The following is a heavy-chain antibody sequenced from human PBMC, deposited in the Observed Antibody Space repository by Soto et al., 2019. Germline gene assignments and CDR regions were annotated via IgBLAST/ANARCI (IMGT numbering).Heavy chain of an antibody. CDR1: GGSFSGYY. D-gene: IGHD2-2*02. J-gene: IGHJ6*02. V-gene: IGHV4-34*01. Sequence: SETLSLTCAVYGGSFSGYYWSWIRQPPGKGLEWIGEINHSGSTNYNPSLKSRVTISVDTSKDQFSLKLSSVTAADTAVYYCARDPRYCSSTSCYTRGYYYYGMDVWGQGTTVTVSS. CDR3: ARDPRYCSSTSCYTRGYYYYGMDV. CDR2: INHSGST.